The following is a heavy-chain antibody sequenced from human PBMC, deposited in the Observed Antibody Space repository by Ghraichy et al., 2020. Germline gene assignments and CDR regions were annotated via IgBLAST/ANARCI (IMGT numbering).Heavy chain of an antibody. D-gene: IGHD3-3*01. CDR1: GGSISSYY. V-gene: IGHV4-59*01. CDR3: ASNDFGVDDGLYGMDV. CDR2: IYYSGST. J-gene: IGHJ6*02. Sequence: SETLSLTCTVSGGSISSYYWSWIRQPPGKGLEWIGYIYYSGSTNYNPSLKSRVTISVDTSKNQFSLKLSSVTAADTAVYYCASNDFGVDDGLYGMDVWGQGTTVTVSS.